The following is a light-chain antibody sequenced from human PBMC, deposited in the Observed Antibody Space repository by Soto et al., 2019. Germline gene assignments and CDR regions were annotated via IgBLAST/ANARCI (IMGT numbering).Light chain of an antibody. J-gene: IGKJ5*01. V-gene: IGKV3-11*01. CDR2: DAS. CDR3: QQRSTSIT. Sequence: IVLTQSPATLSLWPGETAILSCRASQTVSSYLSWYQHKPGQAPRLLIYDASKRAPGIPARFSGSGSGTDFTLTISSLEPEDFAVYDCQQRSTSITFGQGTRLEIE. CDR1: QTVSSY.